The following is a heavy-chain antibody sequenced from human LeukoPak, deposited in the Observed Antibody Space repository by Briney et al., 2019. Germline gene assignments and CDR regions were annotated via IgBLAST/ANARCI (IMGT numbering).Heavy chain of an antibody. CDR2: IYPGDSDT. V-gene: IGHV5-51*01. D-gene: IGHD2-15*01. CDR3: ARAGSGTYCSGGSCYLDY. Sequence: GESLKISCKGSGYTFTNYWIGWVRQMPGKGLEWMGIIYPGDSDTKYSPSFQGQVTISADKSISTAYLQWSSLKASDTAMYCCARAGSGTYCSGGSCYLDYWGQGTLVTVSS. J-gene: IGHJ4*02. CDR1: GYTFTNYW.